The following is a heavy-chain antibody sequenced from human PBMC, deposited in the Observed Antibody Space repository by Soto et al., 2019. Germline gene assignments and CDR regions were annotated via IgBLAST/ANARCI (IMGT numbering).Heavy chain of an antibody. J-gene: IGHJ6*02. V-gene: IGHV1-69*13. CDR2: IIPIFGTA. Sequence: GASVKVSCKASGGTFSSYAISWVRQAPGQGLEWMGGIIPIFGTANYAQKFQGRVTITADESTSTAYMELSSLRSEDTAVYYCARDLCSGGSCYYYYGMDVWGQGTTVTVSS. D-gene: IGHD2-15*01. CDR3: ARDLCSGGSCYYYYGMDV. CDR1: GGTFSSYA.